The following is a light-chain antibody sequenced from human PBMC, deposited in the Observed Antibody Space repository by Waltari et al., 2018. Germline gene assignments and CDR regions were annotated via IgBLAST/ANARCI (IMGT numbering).Light chain of an antibody. Sequence: QSALTQPASVSGTPGQSITISCTGTNSDVGNYNLVSWYQHHPGEAPKLMICEVIKRPSGVSNRFSGSKSGNAASRTISGLQAEDEADYYCCSYAGSGTYVFGTGTKVTVL. CDR2: EVI. J-gene: IGLJ1*01. V-gene: IGLV2-23*02. CDR3: CSYAGSGTYV. CDR1: NSDVGNYNL.